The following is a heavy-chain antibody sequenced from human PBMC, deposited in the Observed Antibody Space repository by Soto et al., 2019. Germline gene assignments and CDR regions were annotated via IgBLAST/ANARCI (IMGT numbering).Heavy chain of an antibody. J-gene: IGHJ4*02. Sequence: QVQLVQSGAEVKKPGASVKVSCKASGYTFTGYAIHWVRQAPGQRLEWMGWINAGNGNTKYSQKFQDRVTITRDTSASTAYMELSSLRSEDTAVYYCARGDYFDIHDYWGQGTLVTVSS. CDR2: INAGNGNT. CDR3: ARGDYFDIHDY. V-gene: IGHV1-3*01. CDR1: GYTFTGYA. D-gene: IGHD3-22*01.